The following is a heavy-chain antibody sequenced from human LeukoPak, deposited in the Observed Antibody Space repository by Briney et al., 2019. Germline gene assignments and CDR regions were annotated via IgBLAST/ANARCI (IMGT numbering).Heavy chain of an antibody. D-gene: IGHD4-11*01. CDR1: GFTFSNYA. CDR3: AKEKGHSAYDYIYD. Sequence: GGSLRLSCAASGFTFSNYAMSWVRQGPGKGLEWVSAISGTDGSTYYADSVKGRFTISRDNSKNTLYLQMNSLRAEDTAVYYCAKEKGHSAYDYIYDWGQGTLVTVSS. V-gene: IGHV3-23*01. J-gene: IGHJ4*02. CDR2: ISGTDGST.